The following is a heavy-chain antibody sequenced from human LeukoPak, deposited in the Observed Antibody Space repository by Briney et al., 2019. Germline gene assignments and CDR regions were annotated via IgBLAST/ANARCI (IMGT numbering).Heavy chain of an antibody. Sequence: GGSLRLSCAASGFTFSSYSMNWVRQAPGKGLEWVSSISSSSSYIYYADSVKGRFTISRDNAKNSLYLQMNSLRAEDTAVYYCASSTANSGYYMDVWGKGTTVTISS. V-gene: IGHV3-21*01. D-gene: IGHD4-17*01. J-gene: IGHJ6*03. CDR3: ASSTANSGYYMDV. CDR2: ISSSSSYI. CDR1: GFTFSSYS.